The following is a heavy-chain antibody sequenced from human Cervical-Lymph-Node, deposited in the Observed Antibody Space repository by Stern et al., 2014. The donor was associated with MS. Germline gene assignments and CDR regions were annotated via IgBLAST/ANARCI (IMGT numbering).Heavy chain of an antibody. D-gene: IGHD5-24*01. CDR2: ISISSTYI. V-gene: IGHV3-21*01. CDR3: TRDANYY. CDR1: GFTFSDHA. Sequence: DVQLVESGGGLVKPGGSLRLSCVASGFTFSDHAMNWVRQAPGKGREWGSSISISSTYIYYADSLKGRFTIARDNAKNSVFLQMNNLRAEDTAVYYCTRDANYYWGQGALVTVSS. J-gene: IGHJ4*02.